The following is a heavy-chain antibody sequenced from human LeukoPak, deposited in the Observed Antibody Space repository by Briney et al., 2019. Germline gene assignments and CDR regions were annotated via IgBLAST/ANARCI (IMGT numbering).Heavy chain of an antibody. CDR3: AAWTDRGYNF. J-gene: IGHJ4*02. V-gene: IGHV3-7*01. CDR1: GFTFSGSW. Sequence: PGGSLRLSCAASGFTFSGSWMNWVRQAPGKGLEWVANINPDGSQKMFVDSVVGRFTMSRDNAKNSLYLQMNSLRVEDTAVFYCAAWTDRGYNFWGQGTLVTVSS. D-gene: IGHD5-24*01. CDR2: INPDGSQK.